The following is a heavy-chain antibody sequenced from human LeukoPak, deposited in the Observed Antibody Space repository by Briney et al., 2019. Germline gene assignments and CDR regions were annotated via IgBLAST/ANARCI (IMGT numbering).Heavy chain of an antibody. Sequence: GGSLRLSCVASGFTFSSYAMYWVRQAPGKGLEWVSSISTSSSYIYYADSVRGRFTISRHNAKNSLYLQMNSLRAEDTAVYYCARDRWLQSQRYFDYWGQGTLVTVSS. V-gene: IGHV3-21*01. CDR3: ARDRWLQSQRYFDY. CDR1: GFTFSSYA. CDR2: ISTSSSYI. D-gene: IGHD5-24*01. J-gene: IGHJ4*02.